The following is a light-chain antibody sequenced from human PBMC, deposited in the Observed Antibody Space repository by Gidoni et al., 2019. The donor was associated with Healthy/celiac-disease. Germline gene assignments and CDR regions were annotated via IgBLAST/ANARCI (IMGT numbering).Light chain of an antibody. Sequence: DIVMTQSPDSLAVSLGERATINCKSSQSVLYSSSNKNYLAWYQQKPGQPPKLLIYWASTRESGVPDRFSGSGSGTDFTLTSSSLQAEDVAVYYCQQYYNTPWTSGQGTKVDIK. J-gene: IGKJ1*01. CDR1: QSVLYSSSNKNY. V-gene: IGKV4-1*01. CDR2: WAS. CDR3: QQYYNTPWT.